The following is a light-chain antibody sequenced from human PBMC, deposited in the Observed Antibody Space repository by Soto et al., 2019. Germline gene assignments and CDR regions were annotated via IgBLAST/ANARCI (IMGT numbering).Light chain of an antibody. CDR1: QGISSA. J-gene: IGKJ5*01. CDR2: DAS. CDR3: QQFNSYPRT. Sequence: AIQLTQSPSSLSASVGDRVTITCRASQGISSALAWYQQKPGKAPKLLIYDASSLESGVPSRFSGSGSGTDFTLTISSLQPEDFAAYYCQQFNSYPRTFGQGTRLEIK. V-gene: IGKV1-13*02.